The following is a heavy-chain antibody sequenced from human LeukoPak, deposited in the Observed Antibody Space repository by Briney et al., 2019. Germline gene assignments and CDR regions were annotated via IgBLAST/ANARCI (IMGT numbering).Heavy chain of an antibody. CDR2: IYYNGNT. J-gene: IGHJ5*02. CDR1: GDSISSYY. D-gene: IGHD3-10*01. CDR3: ARLEIGYYYGSESYYHSYNWFDP. V-gene: IGHV4-59*08. Sequence: SETLSLTCTVSGDSISSYYWSWIRQPPGKGLEWIGYIYYNGNTNYNPSLKSRVTISVDTSKNQFSLKLSSVTAADTAVYYCARLEIGYYYGSESYYHSYNWFDPWGQGTLVTVSS.